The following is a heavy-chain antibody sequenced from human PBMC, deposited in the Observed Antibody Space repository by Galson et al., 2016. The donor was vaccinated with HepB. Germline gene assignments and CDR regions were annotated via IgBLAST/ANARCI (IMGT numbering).Heavy chain of an antibody. J-gene: IGHJ2*01. D-gene: IGHD3-16*01. V-gene: IGHV3-21*01. CDR3: ARPPEGDRRYFDL. CDR2: ISSSSTYR. CDR1: GFSFNIYS. Sequence: SLRLSCAASGFSFNIYSMHWVRQAPGKGLEWVSSISSSSTYRYYADSVKGRFTISRDNAKNSLYLQMNSLRAEDTAVYYCARPPEGDRRYFDLWGRGTLVTVSS.